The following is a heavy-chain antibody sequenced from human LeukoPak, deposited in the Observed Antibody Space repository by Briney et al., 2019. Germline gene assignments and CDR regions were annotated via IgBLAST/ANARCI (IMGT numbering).Heavy chain of an antibody. CDR2: IRYDGSNK. CDR3: AKDSDSFLRSYYYDSSGYYYLSGFDY. CDR1: GFTFSSYG. J-gene: IGHJ4*02. D-gene: IGHD3-22*01. Sequence: RAGGSLRLSCAASGFTFSSYGMHWVRQAPGKGLEWVAFIRYDGSNKYYADSVKGRFTISRDNSKNTLYLQMNSLRAEDTAVYYCAKDSDSFLRSYYYDSSGYYYLSGFDYWGQGTLVTVSS. V-gene: IGHV3-30*02.